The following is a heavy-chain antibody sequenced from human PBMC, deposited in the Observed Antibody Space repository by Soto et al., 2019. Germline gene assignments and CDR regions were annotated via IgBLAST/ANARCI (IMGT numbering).Heavy chain of an antibody. CDR2: ISGSGGST. D-gene: IGHD3-10*01. V-gene: IGHV3-23*01. Sequence: PGGSLRLSCAASGFTFSSYAMSWVRQAPGKGLEWVSAISGSGGSTYYADSVKGRFTISRDNSKNTLYLQMNSLRAEDTAVYYCAKRMVRGDPYYYYGMDVWGQGTTVTVSS. CDR1: GFTFSSYA. J-gene: IGHJ6*02. CDR3: AKRMVRGDPYYYYGMDV.